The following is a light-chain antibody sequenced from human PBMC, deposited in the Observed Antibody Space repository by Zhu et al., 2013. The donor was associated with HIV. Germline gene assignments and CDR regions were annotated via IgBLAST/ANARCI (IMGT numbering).Light chain of an antibody. CDR3: QHYDNLPLT. V-gene: IGKV1-33*01. CDR2: DAS. Sequence: DIQMTQSPSTLSASVGDRVTITCRASEGINSYLAWYQQKPGKAPKLLIYDASNLETGVPSRFSGSGSGTDFTFTISTLQPEDIATYYCQHYDNLPLTFGGGTKVEIK. CDR1: EGINSY. J-gene: IGKJ4*01.